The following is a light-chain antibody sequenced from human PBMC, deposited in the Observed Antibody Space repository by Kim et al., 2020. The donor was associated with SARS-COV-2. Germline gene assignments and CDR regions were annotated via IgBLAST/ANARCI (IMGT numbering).Light chain of an antibody. Sequence: DIQMTQSPCSLSASVGDRVTITCRASQSISSNLTGYQQKTGKAPKILIYDASRLQSGVPSRCGGSGSGTDFTLTSSILQHEDLVSYYCQQSYSLSTFGQGTRLEIK. CDR2: DAS. CDR1: QSISSN. V-gene: IGKV1-39*01. J-gene: IGKJ5*01. CDR3: QQSYSLST.